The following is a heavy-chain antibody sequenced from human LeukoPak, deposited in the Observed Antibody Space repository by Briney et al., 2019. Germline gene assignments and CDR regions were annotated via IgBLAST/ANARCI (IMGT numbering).Heavy chain of an antibody. CDR3: AGRAQTTGWSFDY. CDR1: GGSFSGYY. V-gene: IGHV4-34*01. D-gene: IGHD6-19*01. J-gene: IGHJ4*02. CDR2: INHSGST. Sequence: SETLSLTCAVYGGSFSGYYWSWIRQPPGKGLEWIGEINHSGSTNYNPSLKSRVTISVDTSKNQFSLKLSSVTAADTAVYYCAGRAQTTGWSFDYWGQGALVTVSS.